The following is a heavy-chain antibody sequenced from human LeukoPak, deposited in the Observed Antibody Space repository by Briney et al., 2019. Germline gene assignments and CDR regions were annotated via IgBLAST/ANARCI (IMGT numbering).Heavy chain of an antibody. CDR1: GFTFSRYL. V-gene: IGHV3-64*04. CDR3: AHLYGSGSYYGAFDI. CDR2: ISTNGGST. Sequence: GGSLRLSCSASGFTFSRYLMHWVRQAPGKGLEYVSAISTNGGSTYYADSVKGRFTISRDNSKNTLYLQMNSLRAEDTAVYYCAHLYGSGSYYGAFDIWGQGTMVTVSS. J-gene: IGHJ3*02. D-gene: IGHD3-10*01.